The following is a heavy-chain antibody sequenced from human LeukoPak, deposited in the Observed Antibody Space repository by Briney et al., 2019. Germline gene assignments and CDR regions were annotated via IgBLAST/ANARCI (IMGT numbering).Heavy chain of an antibody. D-gene: IGHD3-9*01. CDR2: IYHSGST. J-gene: IGHJ6*02. CDR3: ASGGGNVLTGYYTVYYYGMDV. CDR1: GGSISSGGYS. Sequence: SETLSLTCAVSGGSISSGGYSWSWIRQPPGKGLEWIGYIYHSGSTYYNPSLKSRVTISVDRSKNQFSLKLSSVTAADTAVYYCASGGGNVLTGYYTVYYYGMDVWGQGTTVTVSS. V-gene: IGHV4-30-2*01.